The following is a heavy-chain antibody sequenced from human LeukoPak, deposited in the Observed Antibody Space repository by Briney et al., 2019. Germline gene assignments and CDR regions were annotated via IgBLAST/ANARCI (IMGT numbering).Heavy chain of an antibody. V-gene: IGHV1-46*01. CDR1: GYTFTSYY. J-gene: IGHJ4*02. D-gene: IGHD3-3*01. Sequence: GASVKVSCKASGYTFTSYYMHWVRQAPGQGLEWMGIINPSGGSTSYAQKFQGRVTMTRDTSTSTVYMELSSLRSEDTAVYYCASEPSTCDFWSGYYQIYWGQGTLVTVSS. CDR3: ASEPSTCDFWSGYYQIY. CDR2: INPSGGST.